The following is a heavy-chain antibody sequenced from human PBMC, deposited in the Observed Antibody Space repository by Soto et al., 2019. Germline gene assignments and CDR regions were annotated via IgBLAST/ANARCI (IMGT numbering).Heavy chain of an antibody. V-gene: IGHV1-69*13. J-gene: IGHJ4*02. Sequence: ASVKVSCKASGGTFSSYAISWVRQAPGQGLEWMGGIIPIFGTANYAQKLQGRVTITADESISTVYMELSRLRSEDTAVYYCARDQEYDYGSGSYYGYWGQGTLVTVSS. CDR2: IIPIFGTA. CDR1: GGTFSSYA. CDR3: ARDQEYDYGSGSYYGY. D-gene: IGHD3-10*01.